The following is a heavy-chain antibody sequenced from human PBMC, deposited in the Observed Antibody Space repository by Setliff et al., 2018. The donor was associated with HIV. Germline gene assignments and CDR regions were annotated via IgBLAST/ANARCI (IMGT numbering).Heavy chain of an antibody. V-gene: IGHV4-61*01. D-gene: IGHD2-21*02. J-gene: IGHJ5*02. Sequence: PSETLSLTCTVSGDSVSSASYYWSWIRQPPGKGLEWIGYIYYSGTTYYNPSLKSRVTLSLDTSKNQFSLELTSVTAADTAVYYCARHDCGGDCSINWFDPWGQGTLVTVSS. CDR3: ARHDCGGDCSINWFDP. CDR2: IYYSGTT. CDR1: GDSVSSASYY.